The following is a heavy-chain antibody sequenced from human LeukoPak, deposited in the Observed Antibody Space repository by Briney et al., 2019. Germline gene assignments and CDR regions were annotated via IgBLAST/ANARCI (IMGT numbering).Heavy chain of an antibody. CDR2: ISQDGTES. J-gene: IGHJ4*02. CDR3: ARDSTGTVFAL. CDR1: GFTSISYS. D-gene: IGHD1-1*01. V-gene: IGHV3-7*04. Sequence: GGSMRLACVASGFTSISYSMTWVRQAPGKGLEWVAQISQDGTESYSVDSVRGRFTISRDNAKKSVYLQMDSLRPEDTAVYDCARDSTGTVFALWGQGTLVTVSS.